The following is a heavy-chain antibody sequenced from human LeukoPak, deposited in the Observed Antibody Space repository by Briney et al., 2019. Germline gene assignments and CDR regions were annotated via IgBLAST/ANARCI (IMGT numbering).Heavy chain of an antibody. CDR3: AREDSVVGRGSYGDFAEYFQH. J-gene: IGHJ1*01. CDR2: IYYSGSI. Sequence: SETLSLTCTVSGGSISSSSYYWGWIRQPPGKGLEWIGYIYYSGSIYYNPSLKSRVTISVDTSKNQFSLKLSSVTAADTAVYYCAREDSVVGRGSYGDFAEYFQHWGQGTLVTVSS. CDR1: GGSISSSSYY. V-gene: IGHV4-30-4*08. D-gene: IGHD4-17*01.